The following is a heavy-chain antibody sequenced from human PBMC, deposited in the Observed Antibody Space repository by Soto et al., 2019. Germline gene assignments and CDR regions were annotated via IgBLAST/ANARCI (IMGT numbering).Heavy chain of an antibody. CDR3: ARDYMVRGVMRWFDP. V-gene: IGHV4-4*02. D-gene: IGHD3-10*01. Sequence: QVQLQESGPGLVKPSGTLSLTCAVSGGSISSSNWWSWVRQPPGKGLEWIGEIYHSGSTNYNPSLKSRITISVDKSKTQFSLRLSSVTAADTAVYYCARDYMVRGVMRWFDPWGQGTLVTVSS. CDR2: IYHSGST. J-gene: IGHJ5*02. CDR1: GGSISSSNW.